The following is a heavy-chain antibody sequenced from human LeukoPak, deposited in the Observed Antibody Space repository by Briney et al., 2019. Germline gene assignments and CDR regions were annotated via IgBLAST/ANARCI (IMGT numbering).Heavy chain of an antibody. CDR1: GYSISSGYY. V-gene: IGHV4-38-2*02. J-gene: IGHJ6*03. CDR2: IYHSGST. Sequence: SETLSLTCTVSGYSISSGYYWGWIRQPPGKGLEWIGSIYHSGSTYYNPSLKSRVTISVDTSKNQFSLKLSSVTAADTAVYYCASTPETRFYYYYMDVWGKGTTVTISS. CDR3: ASTPETRFYYYYMDV. D-gene: IGHD1-7*01.